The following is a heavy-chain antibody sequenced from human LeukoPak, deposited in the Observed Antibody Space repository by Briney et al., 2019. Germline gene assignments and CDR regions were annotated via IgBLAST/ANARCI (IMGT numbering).Heavy chain of an antibody. V-gene: IGHV4-4*02. J-gene: IGHJ5*02. Sequence: SETLSLTCAVSGGSISSSNWWSWVRQPPGKGLEWIGEIYHSGSTNYNPSLKSRVTISVDKSKNQFSLKLSSVTAADTAVYYCARASLGYCSSTSCYANWFDPWGQGTLVTVSS. CDR3: ARASLGYCSSTSCYANWFDP. CDR2: IYHSGST. D-gene: IGHD2-2*01. CDR1: GGSISSSNW.